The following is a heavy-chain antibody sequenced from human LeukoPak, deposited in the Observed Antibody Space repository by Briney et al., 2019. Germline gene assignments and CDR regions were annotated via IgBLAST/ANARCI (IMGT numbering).Heavy chain of an antibody. J-gene: IGHJ4*02. D-gene: IGHD4-17*01. CDR3: ARFMTTVTLFDY. CDR1: GYTFTSYA. V-gene: IGHV1-3*01. Sequence: ASVKVSCKASGYTFTSYAMHWVRQAPGQRLEWMGWINAGNGNTKYSQKFQGRVTITRDTSASTAYMELSSLRSEDTAVYYCARFMTTVTLFDYWGQGTLVTVFS. CDR2: INAGNGNT.